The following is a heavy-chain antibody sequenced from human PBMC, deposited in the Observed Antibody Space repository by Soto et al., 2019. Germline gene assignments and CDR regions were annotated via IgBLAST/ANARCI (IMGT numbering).Heavy chain of an antibody. CDR3: ARDSIDGYYDILTGYYFGYGMDV. Sequence: SETLSLTCTVSGGSISSYYWSWIRQPPGKGLEWIGYIYYSGSTNYNPSLKSRVTISVDTSKNQFSLKLSSVTAADTAVYYCARDSIDGYYDILTGYYFGYGMDVWGQGTTVTVSS. D-gene: IGHD3-9*01. CDR1: GGSISSYY. CDR2: IYYSGST. V-gene: IGHV4-59*01. J-gene: IGHJ6*02.